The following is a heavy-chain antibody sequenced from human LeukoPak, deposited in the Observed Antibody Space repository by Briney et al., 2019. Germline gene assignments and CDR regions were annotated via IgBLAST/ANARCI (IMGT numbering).Heavy chain of an antibody. CDR2: ISNSGST. Sequence: SETLSLTCTVSGGSISSHYWTWIRQFPVKGLEWIGDISNSGSTSYNPSLNSRVTMSIDTSKNQFSLKLSSVTAADTAVYYCGSEGLVGFVAYEGFDDWGQGTPVTVSS. CDR1: GGSISSHY. J-gene: IGHJ4*03. CDR3: GSEGLVGFVAYEGFDD. V-gene: IGHV4-59*11. D-gene: IGHD2-15*01.